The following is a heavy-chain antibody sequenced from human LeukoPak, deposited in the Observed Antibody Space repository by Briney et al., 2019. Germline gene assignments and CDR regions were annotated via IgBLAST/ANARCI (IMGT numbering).Heavy chain of an antibody. CDR1: GYSISSGYY. J-gene: IGHJ6*03. CDR2: IYHSGST. V-gene: IGHV4-38-2*02. Sequence: SETLSLTCTGSGYSISSGYYWGWTRQPPGKGLEWIGSIYHSGSTYYNPSLKSRVTISVDTSKNQFSLKLSSVTAADTAVYYCASPAMAFIDQGRYNYYYYMDVWGKGTTVTVSS. CDR3: ASPAMAFIDQGRYNYYYYMDV. D-gene: IGHD5-18*01.